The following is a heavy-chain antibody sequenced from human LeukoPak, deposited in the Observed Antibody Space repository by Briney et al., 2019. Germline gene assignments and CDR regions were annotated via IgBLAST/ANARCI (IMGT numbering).Heavy chain of an antibody. CDR3: ARRYTYYAPLDY. CDR2: IYHSGGT. D-gene: IGHD1-26*01. V-gene: IGHV4-34*01. Sequence: SETLSLTCAVYGGSFSGYYWSWIRQPPGKGLEWIGEIYHSGGTNYNPSLKSRVTISVDTSKNQFSLKLSSVTAADTAVYYCARRYTYYAPLDYWAREPWSPSPQ. CDR1: GGSFSGYY. J-gene: IGHJ4*02.